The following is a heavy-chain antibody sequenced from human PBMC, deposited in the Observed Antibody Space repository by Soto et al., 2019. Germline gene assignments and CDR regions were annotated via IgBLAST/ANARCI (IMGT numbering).Heavy chain of an antibody. CDR2: IYYSGTT. V-gene: IGHV4-59*01. CDR1: GGSISSYY. J-gene: IGHJ4*02. CDR3: ARAAFDKLCEY. D-gene: IGHD5-18*01. Sequence: SETLSLTCTVSGGSISSYYWSWIRQPPGKRLEWIGYIYYSGTTNYNPSLKSRVTMSVDTSKNQFSLKLSSVTAADTAVYYCARAAFDKLCEYWGQGTPVTVSS.